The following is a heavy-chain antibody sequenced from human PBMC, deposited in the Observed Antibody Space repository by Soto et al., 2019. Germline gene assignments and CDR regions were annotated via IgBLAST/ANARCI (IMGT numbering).Heavy chain of an antibody. Sequence: GGSLRLSCAASGFTFSSYAMSWVRQAPGKGLEWVSAISGSGGSTYYADSVKCRFTISRDNSKNTLYLQMNSLRAEDTAVYYCAKDRHYDSSGSDAFDIWGQGTMVTVSS. J-gene: IGHJ3*02. V-gene: IGHV3-23*01. CDR1: GFTFSSYA. D-gene: IGHD3-22*01. CDR3: AKDRHYDSSGSDAFDI. CDR2: ISGSGGST.